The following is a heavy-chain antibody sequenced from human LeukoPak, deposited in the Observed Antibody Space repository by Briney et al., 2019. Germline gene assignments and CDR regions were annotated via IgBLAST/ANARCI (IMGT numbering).Heavy chain of an antibody. CDR1: GFTFSSYG. CDR3: AKWASGYDAPYYFDY. J-gene: IGHJ4*02. Sequence: GGSLRLSCAASGFTFSSYGMHWVRQAPGKGLEWVAVISYDGSNKYYADSVKGRFTISRDNSKNTLYLQMNSLRAEDTAVYYCAKWASGYDAPYYFDYWGQGTLVTVSS. D-gene: IGHD6-25*01. V-gene: IGHV3-30*18. CDR2: ISYDGSNK.